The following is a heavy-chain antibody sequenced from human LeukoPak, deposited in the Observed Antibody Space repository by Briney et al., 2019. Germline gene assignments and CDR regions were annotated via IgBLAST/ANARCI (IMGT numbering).Heavy chain of an antibody. Sequence: GGSLRLSCAASGFTFSSHAMHWVRQAPGKGLEWVAVISYDGSNKYYADSVKGRFTISRDNSKNTLYLQMNSLRAEDTAVYYCARVYSGDYWGQGTLVTVSS. CDR2: ISYDGSNK. CDR1: GFTFSSHA. J-gene: IGHJ4*02. D-gene: IGHD2-15*01. CDR3: ARVYSGDY. V-gene: IGHV3-30-3*01.